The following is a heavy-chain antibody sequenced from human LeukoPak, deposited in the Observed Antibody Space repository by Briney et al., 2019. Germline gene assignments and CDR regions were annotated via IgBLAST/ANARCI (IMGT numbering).Heavy chain of an antibody. CDR1: GYSFTSYW. V-gene: IGHV5-51*01. CDR3: ARHIAVAYYYYGMDV. Sequence: GESLQISCKGSGYSFTSYWMGWVRQMPGKGLEWMGIIYPGDSDTRYSPSFQGQVTTSADKSISTAYLQWSSLKASDTAMYYCARHIAVAYYYYGMDVWGQGTTVTVSS. J-gene: IGHJ6*02. D-gene: IGHD6-19*01. CDR2: IYPGDSDT.